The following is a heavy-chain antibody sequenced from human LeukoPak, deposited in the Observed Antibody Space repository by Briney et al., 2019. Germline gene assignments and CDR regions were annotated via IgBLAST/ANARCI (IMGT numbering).Heavy chain of an antibody. D-gene: IGHD4-17*01. J-gene: IGHJ4*02. CDR3: ARDAGTVTTPFDY. CDR1: GYSISSGYY. V-gene: IGHV4-38-2*02. CDR2: IYHTGST. Sequence: SETLSLTCAVSGYSISSGYYWGWIRHPPGKGLEWIGSIYHTGSTYYNPSLKSRVTISVDTSKNQFSLNLSSVTAADTAVYYCARDAGTVTTPFDYWGQGTLVTVSS.